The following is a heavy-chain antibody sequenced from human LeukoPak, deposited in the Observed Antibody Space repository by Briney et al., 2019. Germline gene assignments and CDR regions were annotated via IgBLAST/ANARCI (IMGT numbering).Heavy chain of an antibody. Sequence: GESLTLSCVPSGVTFIFAGMNWVCHPPGKGLESVAFIRYYGIHKYFVDSVKDRPTSSRYNSKNSLYLQRNSLIVEDTAINYCVKDRGEFWGQGTIVTVSS. V-gene: IGHV3-30*02. CDR3: VKDRGEF. D-gene: IGHD3-10*01. J-gene: IGHJ3*01. CDR2: IRYYGIHK. CDR1: GVTFIFAG.